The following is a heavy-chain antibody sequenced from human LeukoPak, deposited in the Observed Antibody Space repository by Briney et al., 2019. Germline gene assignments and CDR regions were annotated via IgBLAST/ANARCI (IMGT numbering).Heavy chain of an antibody. Sequence: GGSLRLSCAASGFTFSSYGMHWVRQAPGKGLEWVAVIWYDGSNKYYADSVKGRFTISRDNSKNTLFLQMNDLRIDDTAVCYCAKGDSSGNWFDAWGQGTLVSVSS. CDR3: AKGDSSGNWFDA. V-gene: IGHV3-33*06. CDR2: IWYDGSNK. D-gene: IGHD6-19*01. J-gene: IGHJ5*02. CDR1: GFTFSSYG.